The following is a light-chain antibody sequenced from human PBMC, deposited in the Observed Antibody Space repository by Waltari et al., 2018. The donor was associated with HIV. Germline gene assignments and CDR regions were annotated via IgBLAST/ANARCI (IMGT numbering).Light chain of an antibody. J-gene: IGLJ1*01. CDR1: SSSIVAGFD. V-gene: IGLV1-40*01. Sequence: VLTHPRSVAGAPGQTVTIICSVNSSSIVAGFDVYVYQQLSGTAPNLLIFGSENRPSGVPRRFSGSKSGTSPSLAISGLQLEDEGDYYCQSYDRSLNGYVFGGGTKVIVL. CDR3: QSYDRSLNGYV. CDR2: GSE.